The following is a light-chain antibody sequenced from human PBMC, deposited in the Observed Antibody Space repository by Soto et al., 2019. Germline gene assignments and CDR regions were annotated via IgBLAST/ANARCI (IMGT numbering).Light chain of an antibody. Sequence: DIQMTQSPSTLSASVGDRVTITCRASQSISSWLAWYQQKPGKAPKLLIYKASSLESVVPSRFSGSGSGTEFTLTISSLQTDDFATYDCQQYKSYSRTFGQGTKVEIK. CDR1: QSISSW. CDR2: KAS. J-gene: IGKJ1*01. V-gene: IGKV1-5*03. CDR3: QQYKSYSRT.